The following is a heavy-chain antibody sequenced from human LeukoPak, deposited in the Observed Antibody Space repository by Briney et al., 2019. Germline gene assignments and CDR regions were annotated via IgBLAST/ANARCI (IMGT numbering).Heavy chain of an antibody. CDR3: ATGSGDYYDSSGYYYPY. V-gene: IGHV1-46*01. D-gene: IGHD3-22*01. J-gene: IGHJ4*02. CDR1: GYTFTSYY. Sequence: ASVKVSCKASGYTFTSYYMHWVRQAPGQGLEWMGIINPSGGSTSYAQKFQGRVTMTEDTSTDTAYMELSSLRSEDTAVYYCATGSGDYYDSSGYYYPYWGQGTLVTVSS. CDR2: INPSGGST.